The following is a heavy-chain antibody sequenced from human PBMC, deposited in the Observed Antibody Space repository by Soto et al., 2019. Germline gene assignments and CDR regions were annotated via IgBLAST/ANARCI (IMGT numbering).Heavy chain of an antibody. CDR1: GFPFSRYC. CDR2: IWHDGARE. Sequence: PAGSLTLSCAASGFPFSRYCFLWVRQAPGKGLEWVALIWHDGARENYAESVKGRFSISRDNSKNTVFLQLDSLRAEDTAVYHCGRDLSIGAPDYWGQGTLVTVSS. CDR3: GRDLSIGAPDY. V-gene: IGHV3-33*01. D-gene: IGHD6-6*01. J-gene: IGHJ4*02.